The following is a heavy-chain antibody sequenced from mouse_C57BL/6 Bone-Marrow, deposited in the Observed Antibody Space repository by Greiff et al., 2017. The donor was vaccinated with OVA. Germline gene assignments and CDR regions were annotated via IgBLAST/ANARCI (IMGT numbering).Heavy chain of an antibody. J-gene: IGHJ4*01. CDR2: ISNGGGST. CDR1: GFTFSDYY. Sequence: EVKLVESGGGLVQPGGSLKLSCAASGFTFSDYYMYWVRQTPEKRLEWVAYISNGGGSTYYPDTVKGRFTISRDNAKNTLYLQMSRLKSEDTAMYYCARPLYYGNYRPFYYAMDYWGQGTSVTVSS. CDR3: ARPLYYGNYRPFYYAMDY. V-gene: IGHV5-12*01. D-gene: IGHD2-1*01.